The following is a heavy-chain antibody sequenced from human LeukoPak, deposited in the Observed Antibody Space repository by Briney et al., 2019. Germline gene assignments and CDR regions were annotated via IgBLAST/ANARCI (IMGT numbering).Heavy chain of an antibody. Sequence: GASVKVSCKASGYTFTVYFMHWVRQAPGQGLEWMGWINPNSGGTNYAQTFQGRVTMTRDTSISTAYMELSTLRSDDTAVYYCARELNYDSSGYYFDYWGQGTLVTVSS. CDR2: INPNSGGT. V-gene: IGHV1-2*02. CDR1: GYTFTVYF. CDR3: ARELNYDSSGYYFDY. D-gene: IGHD3-22*01. J-gene: IGHJ4*02.